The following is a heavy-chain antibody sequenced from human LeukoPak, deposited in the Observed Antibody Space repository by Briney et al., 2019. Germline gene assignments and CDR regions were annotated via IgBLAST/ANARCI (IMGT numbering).Heavy chain of an antibody. J-gene: IGHJ4*02. CDR1: GGSLSGHF. V-gene: IGHV3-11*04. Sequence: LSLTCTVSGGSLSGHFWSWVRQAPGKGLEWVSYISSTSSAIYYADSVMGRSTISRDNAKNSLYLQMNSLRADDTAVYYCAREGSDGDYLDYWGQGTLVTVSS. CDR2: ISSTSSAI. CDR3: AREGSDGDYLDY. D-gene: IGHD4-17*01.